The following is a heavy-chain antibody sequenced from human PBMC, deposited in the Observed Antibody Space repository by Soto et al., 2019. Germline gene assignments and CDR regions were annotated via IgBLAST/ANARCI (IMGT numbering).Heavy chain of an antibody. CDR2: ITWNGGTI. CDR3: AKGGSAALIAPSGRDNRFHX. CDR1: GFAFDDCV. D-gene: IGHD6-13*01. J-gene: IGHJ5*02. V-gene: IGHV3-9*01. Sequence: PGGSLRLSCAASGFAFDDCVMHWVRQPPGRGLEWVSCITWNGGTIRYVDSVKGRFTISRENAENYLYLQMKSLRPEDTAVYYCAKGGSAALIAPSGRDNRFHXWGQATQVTVSX.